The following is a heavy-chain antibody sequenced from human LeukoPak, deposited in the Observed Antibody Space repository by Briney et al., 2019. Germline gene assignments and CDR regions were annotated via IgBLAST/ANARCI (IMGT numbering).Heavy chain of an antibody. CDR2: INAESGET. J-gene: IGHJ1*01. V-gene: IGHV1-2*02. D-gene: IGHD7-27*01. CDR3: ARDHDLTGTYEYLKY. CDR1: GYTFSGHY. Sequence: ASVKVSCKASGYTFSGHYMHWIRQAPGQGLEWMGWINAESGETKYAQKFQGRVTMTRDTSISTAYMELRGLRFDDTAVYYCARDHDLTGTYEYLKYWGQGTLVSVSS.